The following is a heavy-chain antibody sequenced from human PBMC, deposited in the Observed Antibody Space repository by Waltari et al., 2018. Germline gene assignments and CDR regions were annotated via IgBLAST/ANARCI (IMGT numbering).Heavy chain of an antibody. D-gene: IGHD3-16*01. CDR1: GYTFTGYY. Sequence: QVQLVQSGAEVKKPGASVKVSCKASGYTFTGYYMHWVRQAPGQGLEWRGRINPNSGGTNYAQKFQGRATRTRDTSISTAYMELSRRRSDDTAVYYGARDQEGGGYGMDVWGQGTTVTVSS. J-gene: IGHJ6*02. CDR3: ARDQEGGGYGMDV. CDR2: INPNSGGT. V-gene: IGHV1-2*06.